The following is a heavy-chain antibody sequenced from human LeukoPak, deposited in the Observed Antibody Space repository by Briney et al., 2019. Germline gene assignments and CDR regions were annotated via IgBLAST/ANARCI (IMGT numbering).Heavy chain of an antibody. V-gene: IGHV1-69*13. CDR2: IIPIFGTA. CDR1: GGTFSSYA. CDR3: ARDGPTVVTPGAFDI. Sequence: SVKVSCKASGGTFSSYAISWVRQAPGQGLEWMGGIIPIFGTANYAQKFQGRVTITADESTSTAYMELSSLRSENTAVYYCARDGPTVVTPGAFDIWGQGTMVTVSS. J-gene: IGHJ3*02. D-gene: IGHD4-23*01.